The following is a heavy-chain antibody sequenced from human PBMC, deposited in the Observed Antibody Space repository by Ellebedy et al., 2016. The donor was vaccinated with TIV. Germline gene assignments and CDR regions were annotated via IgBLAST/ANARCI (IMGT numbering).Heavy chain of an antibody. D-gene: IGHD1-26*01. Sequence: AASVKVSCKASGYTFTSYDINWVRQATGQGLEWMGWMNPNSGNTGYAQKFQGRVTITRNTAISTAYMELSILRSEDTAVYYCARGWELLRGPYYYGMDVWGQGTTVTVSS. CDR1: GYTFTSYD. CDR2: MNPNSGNT. J-gene: IGHJ6*02. V-gene: IGHV1-8*03. CDR3: ARGWELLRGPYYYGMDV.